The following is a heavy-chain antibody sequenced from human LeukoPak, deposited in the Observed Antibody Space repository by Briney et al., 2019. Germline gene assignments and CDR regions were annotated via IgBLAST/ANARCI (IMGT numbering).Heavy chain of an antibody. D-gene: IGHD1-7*01. J-gene: IGHJ4*02. Sequence: GGSLRLSCAASGFTFSTYNMNWVRQAPGKGLEWVSSITSSSSYIYYADSVKGRFTISRDNAKNTLYLQVNSLRPEDTAIYYCAREWGQYNWNYVLYYWGQGTLVTVSS. CDR2: ITSSSSYI. CDR3: AREWGQYNWNYVLYY. CDR1: GFTFSTYN. V-gene: IGHV3-21*01.